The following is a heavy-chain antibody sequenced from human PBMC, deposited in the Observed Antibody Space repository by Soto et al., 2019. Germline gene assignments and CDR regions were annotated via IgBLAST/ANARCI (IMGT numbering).Heavy chain of an antibody. CDR2: ISWDGGST. V-gene: IGHV3-43*01. CDR1: GVSFDDYS. D-gene: IGHD4-4*01. Sequence: EVQLVESGGVVVQPGGSLRLSCAASGVSFDDYSMHWVRQAPGKGLEWVSLISWDGGSTYYADSVKGRFTISRDNSKNSLYLQMNSLRAEDTAFYYCAKDRGGMATVLDYWGQGTLVTVSS. J-gene: IGHJ4*02. CDR3: AKDRGGMATVLDY.